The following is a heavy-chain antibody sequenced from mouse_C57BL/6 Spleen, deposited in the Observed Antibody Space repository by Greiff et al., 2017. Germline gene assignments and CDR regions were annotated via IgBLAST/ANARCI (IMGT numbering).Heavy chain of an antibody. CDR1: GYTFTSYW. J-gene: IGHJ1*03. D-gene: IGHD2-1*01. CDR2: IYPSDSET. Sequence: VQLQQPGAELVRPGSSVKLSCKASGYTFTSYWMDWVKQRPGQGLEWIGNIYPSDSETHYNQKFKDKATLTVDKSSSTAYMQLSSLTSEDSAVYYCARRNYGNYRGYFDVWGTGTTVTVSS. CDR3: ARRNYGNYRGYFDV. V-gene: IGHV1-61*01.